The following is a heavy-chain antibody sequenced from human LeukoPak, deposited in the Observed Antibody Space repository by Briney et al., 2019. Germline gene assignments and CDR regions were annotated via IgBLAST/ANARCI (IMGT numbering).Heavy chain of an antibody. CDR2: TNPNSGAT. V-gene: IGHV1-2*06. CDR3: ARGIYSTDLYFYMDV. Sequence: ASVKVSCKASGYAFTGYYMDWVRQAPGPGLEWMGRTNPNSGATNYAQKFQGRVTMTRDTSISTAYMEFNGLRSDDTAVYYCARGIYSTDLYFYMDVWGKGTTVTVYS. D-gene: IGHD2/OR15-2a*01. J-gene: IGHJ6*03. CDR1: GYAFTGYY.